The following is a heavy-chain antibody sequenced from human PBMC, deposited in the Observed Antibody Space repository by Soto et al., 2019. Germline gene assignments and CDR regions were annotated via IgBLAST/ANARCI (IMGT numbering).Heavy chain of an antibody. Sequence: VASVKVSCKTSGYNFTSHYIHWVRQAPGQRLESMGILYPRGGSTIYAQKFQGKVTMTRDTSTHTLYMELSSLRSEDTAIYYCARVGYSSTGTTLHFHGLDVWGQGTTVTVSS. CDR3: ARVGYSSTGTTLHFHGLDV. V-gene: IGHV1-46*01. CDR1: GYNFTSHY. CDR2: LYPRGGST. D-gene: IGHD3-22*01. J-gene: IGHJ6*02.